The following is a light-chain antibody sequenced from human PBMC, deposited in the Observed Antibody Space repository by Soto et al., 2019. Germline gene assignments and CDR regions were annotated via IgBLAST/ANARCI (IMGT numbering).Light chain of an antibody. J-gene: IGKJ5*01. V-gene: IGKV1-33*01. Sequence: DIQMTQSPSCLSASVGDIFTITCRASQGISNYLAWYQQKPGKVPKLLIYKASSLESGVPSRFRGSGSGTDFTFTISRLQPEDIATYYCQQYEKLPTFGQGTGLEIK. CDR1: QGISNY. CDR2: KAS. CDR3: QQYEKLPT.